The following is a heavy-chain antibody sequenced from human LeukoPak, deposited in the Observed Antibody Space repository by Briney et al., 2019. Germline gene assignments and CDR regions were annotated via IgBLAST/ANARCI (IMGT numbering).Heavy chain of an antibody. CDR2: ISGSGGST. CDR1: GFTFSSYA. CDR3: AKRRGSGSELDY. D-gene: IGHD1-26*01. Sequence: GGSLRLSCAASGFTFSSYAMSWVRQAPGKGLEWVSAISGSGGSTYYTDSVKGRFTISRDNSKNTLYLQMNSLRAEDTAVYYCAKRRGSGSELDYWGQGTLVTVSS. J-gene: IGHJ4*02. V-gene: IGHV3-23*01.